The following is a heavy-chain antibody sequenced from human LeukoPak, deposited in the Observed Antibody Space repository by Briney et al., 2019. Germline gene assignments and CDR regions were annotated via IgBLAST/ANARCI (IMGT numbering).Heavy chain of an antibody. CDR2: IYCSGST. J-gene: IGHJ3*02. V-gene: IGHV4-31*03. D-gene: IGHD4-23*01. CDR1: GGSISSGGYY. CDR3: ARGLSDYGGLTDDAFDI. Sequence: SQTLSFTCTVSGGSISSGGYYWSWIRQHPGKGLEWIGYIYCSGSTYYNPSLKSRVTISVDTSKNQFSLKLSSVTAADTAVYYCARGLSDYGGLTDDAFDIWGQGTMVTVSS.